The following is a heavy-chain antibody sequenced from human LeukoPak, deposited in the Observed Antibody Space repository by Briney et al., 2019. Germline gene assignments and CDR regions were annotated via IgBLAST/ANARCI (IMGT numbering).Heavy chain of an antibody. CDR2: IFYSGST. J-gene: IGHJ3*02. Sequence: SETLSLTCTVSGGSISTSNYYWGWIRQPPGKGLEWIGNIFYSGSTYYSPSLKRRVTISLDTSRNQFSLKLNSVTAADTAVYYCAKSNGYGLADIWGQGTVVTVSS. CDR1: GGSISTSNYY. V-gene: IGHV4-39*07. CDR3: AKSNGYGLADI. D-gene: IGHD6-13*01.